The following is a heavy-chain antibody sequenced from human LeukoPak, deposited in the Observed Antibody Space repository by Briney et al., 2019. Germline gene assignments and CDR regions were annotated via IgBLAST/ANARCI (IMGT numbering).Heavy chain of an antibody. CDR1: GFTFSGYA. CDR3: VRDRFFYDSSGYYSDY. V-gene: IGHV3-49*04. CDR2: IRSRTYGGTT. J-gene: IGHJ4*02. Sequence: GGSLRLSCAASGFTFSGYAMSWVRQAPGKGLEWVGFIRSRTYGGTTEYAASVKGRFTVSRDDSKSIAYLQMNSLKTEDTAVYFCVRDRFFYDSSGYYSDYWGQGTLVTVSS. D-gene: IGHD3-22*01.